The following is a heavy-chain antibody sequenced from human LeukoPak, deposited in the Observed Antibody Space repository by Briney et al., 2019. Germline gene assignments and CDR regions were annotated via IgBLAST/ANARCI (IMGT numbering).Heavy chain of an antibody. CDR3: AGRAIWFGELLFYDY. CDR2: IYYSGST. J-gene: IGHJ4*02. D-gene: IGHD3-10*01. Sequence: ASETLSLTCTVSGGSVSSGSYYWSWIRQPPGKGLEWIGYIYYSGSTNYNPSLKSRVTISVDTSKNQFSLRLSSVTAADTAVYYCAGRAIWFGELLFYDYWGQGTLVTVSS. CDR1: GGSVSSGSYY. V-gene: IGHV4-61*01.